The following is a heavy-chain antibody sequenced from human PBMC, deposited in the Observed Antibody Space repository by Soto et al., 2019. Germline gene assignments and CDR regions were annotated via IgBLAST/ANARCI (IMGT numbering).Heavy chain of an antibody. CDR3: ARGGSGSYTSWFDP. CDR1: GYTFTSYG. D-gene: IGHD3-10*01. V-gene: IGHV1-18*01. Sequence: QVQLVQSGAEVKKPGASVKVSCKASGYTFTSYGITWVRQAPGQGLEWMGWISGYNGNTNYAQKFQGRFTMTTDTSTSTAYMELRSLRYDDTAVYYCARGGSGSYTSWFDPWGQGTLVTVSS. J-gene: IGHJ5*02. CDR2: ISGYNGNT.